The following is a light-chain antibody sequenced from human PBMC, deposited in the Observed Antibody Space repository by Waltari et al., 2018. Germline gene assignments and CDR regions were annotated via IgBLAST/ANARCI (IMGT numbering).Light chain of an antibody. CDR2: KAS. V-gene: IGKV1-5*03. CDR1: GSISFW. Sequence: DIQMTQSPSTLSASVGDKITITCRASGSISFWLAWYQQKPGKAPKLLIYKASSLQSGVPSRFSGSGSGTEFTLTISSLQPEDFATYYCQQSNSFYGPFGQGTRVEVK. J-gene: IGKJ1*01. CDR3: QQSNSFYGP.